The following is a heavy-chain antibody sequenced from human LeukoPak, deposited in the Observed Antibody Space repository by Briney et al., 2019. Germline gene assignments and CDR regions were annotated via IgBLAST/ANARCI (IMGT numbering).Heavy chain of an antibody. Sequence: GESLKISCKASGYDFTTYWIGWVRQMPGKGLEWVGLIYPHDSDTKYSPSFQGHVTISVDKSVSTAYLQWSSLKASDIAVYYCARPGIDYGSLDSWGQGTLVTVSS. D-gene: IGHD4-17*01. V-gene: IGHV5-51*01. CDR2: IYPHDSDT. CDR3: ARPGIDYGSLDS. CDR1: GYDFTTYW. J-gene: IGHJ4*02.